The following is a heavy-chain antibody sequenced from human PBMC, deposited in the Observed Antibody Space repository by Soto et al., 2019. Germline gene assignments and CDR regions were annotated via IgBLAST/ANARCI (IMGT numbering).Heavy chain of an antibody. CDR1: GFTFSSYG. J-gene: IGHJ4*02. CDR3: ARDQLSLVVGATYSFDY. V-gene: IGHV3-33*01. Sequence: PGGSLRLSCAASGFTFSSYGMHWVRQAPGKGLEWVAVIWYDGSNKYYADSVKGRFTISRDNSKNTLYLQMNSLRAEDTAVYYCARDQLSLVVGATYSFDYWGQGTLVTVSS. CDR2: IWYDGSNK. D-gene: IGHD1-26*01.